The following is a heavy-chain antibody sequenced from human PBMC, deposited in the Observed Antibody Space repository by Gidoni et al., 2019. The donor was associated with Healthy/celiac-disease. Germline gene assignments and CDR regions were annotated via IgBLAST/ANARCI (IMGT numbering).Heavy chain of an antibody. Sequence: EVQLVESGGGLVQPGGSPRLSCAASGFPFSSYSMNWVRQAPWKGLEWVSYISSSSSTIYYADSVKGRFTISRDNAKNSLYLQMNSLRDEDTAVYYCARTSWSGPRNWFDPWGQGTLVTVSS. D-gene: IGHD3-3*01. CDR1: GFPFSSYS. J-gene: IGHJ5*02. CDR2: ISSSSSTI. V-gene: IGHV3-48*02. CDR3: ARTSWSGPRNWFDP.